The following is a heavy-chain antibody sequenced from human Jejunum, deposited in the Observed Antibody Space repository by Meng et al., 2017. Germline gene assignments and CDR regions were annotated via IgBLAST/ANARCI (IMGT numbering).Heavy chain of an antibody. V-gene: IGHV4-39*01. CDR1: GGSISSSNYY. Sequence: QLQLQASGPGLVKPSETLSLTCTVSGGSISSSNYYWGWLRQPPGKGLEWIGSINYSGNTYQNPSLKSRGTISVDTSKNQFSLTVSSVTAADMAVYYCARHLGHGDGLKIGFDYWGQGTLVTVSS. D-gene: IGHD4-17*01. J-gene: IGHJ4*02. CDR3: ARHLGHGDGLKIGFDY. CDR2: INYSGNT.